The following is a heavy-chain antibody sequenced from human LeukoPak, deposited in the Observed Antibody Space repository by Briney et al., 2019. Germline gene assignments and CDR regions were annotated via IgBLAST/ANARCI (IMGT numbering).Heavy chain of an antibody. D-gene: IGHD2-15*01. J-gene: IGHJ4*02. V-gene: IGHV1-2*04. CDR3: ARGLGYCSGGSCYWGYYFDY. Sequence: ASVKVSCKASGHTFTGYYMHWVRQAPGQGLEWMGWINPNSGGTNYAQKFQGWVTMTRDTSISTAYMELSRLRSDDTAVYYCARGLGYCSGGSCYWGYYFDYWGQGTLVTVSS. CDR1: GHTFTGYY. CDR2: INPNSGGT.